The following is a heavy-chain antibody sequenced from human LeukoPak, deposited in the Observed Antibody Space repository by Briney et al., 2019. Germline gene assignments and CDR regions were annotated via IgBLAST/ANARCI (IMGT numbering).Heavy chain of an antibody. V-gene: IGHV4-39*07. CDR2: IYYSGST. Sequence: PSETLSLTCTVSGGSISSSSYYWGWIRQPPGKGLEWIGSIYYSGSTYYNPSLKSRVTISVDTSKNQFSLKLSSVTAADTAVYYCARVEYGSGSYYKRNYYYYGMDVWGQGTTVTVSS. CDR1: GGSISSSSYY. CDR3: ARVEYGSGSYYKRNYYYYGMDV. D-gene: IGHD3-10*01. J-gene: IGHJ6*02.